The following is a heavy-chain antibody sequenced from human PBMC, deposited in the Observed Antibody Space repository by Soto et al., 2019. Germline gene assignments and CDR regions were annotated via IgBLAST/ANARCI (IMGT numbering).Heavy chain of an antibody. CDR3: ARNGQKTMPIDLGYGMDV. CDR2: IYPGDSDI. D-gene: IGHD2-2*01. V-gene: IGHV5-51*01. CDR1: GYSFTSYW. Sequence: PGESLKISCKCSGYSFTSYWIGWVRQITGKGLEWMGIIYPGDSDIRYSPSFQGQVTISADKSISTAYLQWSSLKASDTAMYYCARNGQKTMPIDLGYGMDVWGQGTTVTVSS. J-gene: IGHJ6*02.